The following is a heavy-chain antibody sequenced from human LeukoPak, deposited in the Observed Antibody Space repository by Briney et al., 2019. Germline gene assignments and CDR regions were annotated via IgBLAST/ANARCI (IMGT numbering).Heavy chain of an antibody. CDR1: GFTFSSYA. D-gene: IGHD4-17*01. Sequence: GGSLRLSCAAPGFTFSSYAMHWVRQAPGKGLEWVAVISYDGSNKYYADSVKGRFTISRDNSKNTLYLQMNSLRAEDTAVYYCARGSDYGYGMDVWGQGTTVTVSS. J-gene: IGHJ6*02. CDR2: ISYDGSNK. V-gene: IGHV3-30-3*01. CDR3: ARGSDYGYGMDV.